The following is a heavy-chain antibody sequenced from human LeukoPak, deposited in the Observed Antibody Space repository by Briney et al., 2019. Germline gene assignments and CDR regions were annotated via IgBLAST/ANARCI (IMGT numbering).Heavy chain of an antibody. CDR1: GGSISSYY. CDR2: IYTSGST. V-gene: IGHV4-4*09. J-gene: IGHJ5*02. D-gene: IGHD5-24*01. CDR3: ARHRAIAAVDGCDP. Sequence: SETLSLTCTVSGGSISSYYWSWLRQPPGKGLEWIGYIYTSGSTNYNPSLKSRVTISVDTSKNQFPLKLSSGTAADTSVYYCARHRAIAAVDGCDPWGQGTLVTVSS.